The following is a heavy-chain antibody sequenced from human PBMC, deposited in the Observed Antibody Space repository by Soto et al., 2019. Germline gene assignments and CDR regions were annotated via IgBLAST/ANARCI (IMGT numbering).Heavy chain of an antibody. J-gene: IGHJ6*02. V-gene: IGHV3-33*01. CDR3: ARDPIEDIVVVVDYGMDV. Sequence: GGSLRLSCAASGFTFSSYGMHWVRQAPGKGLEWVAVIWYDGSNKYYADSVKGRFTISRDNSKNTLYLQMNSLRAEDTAVYYCARDPIEDIVVVVDYGMDVWGQGTTVTVSS. CDR1: GFTFSSYG. D-gene: IGHD2-15*01. CDR2: IWYDGSNK.